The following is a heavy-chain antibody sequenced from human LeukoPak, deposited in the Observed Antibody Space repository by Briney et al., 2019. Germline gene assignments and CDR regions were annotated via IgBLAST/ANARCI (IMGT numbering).Heavy chain of an antibody. CDR1: GGXISSYY. CDR3: VRRRDGYIDN. V-gene: IGHV4-59*08. Sequence: SETLSLTCTVSGGXISSYYCSWIRQPPGKGLEWIGDIDFSGSTNYNPSLKSRLSISVDASKNQFSLKLSSVTAADTAVYYCVRRRDGYIDNWGQGTLLTVSS. D-gene: IGHD5-24*01. J-gene: IGHJ4*02. CDR2: IDFSGST.